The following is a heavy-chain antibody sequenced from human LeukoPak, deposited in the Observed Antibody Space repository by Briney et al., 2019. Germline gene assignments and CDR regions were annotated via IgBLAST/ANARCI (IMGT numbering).Heavy chain of an antibody. CDR2: ISAYNGNT. D-gene: IGHD3-3*01. Sequence: GSVKVSCKASGYTFTSYGISWVPQAPGQGLEWMGWISAYNGNTNYAQKLQGRFTMTPDTSTATASMELRSLRSDDTAVYYCARDYDCWSANNWFDPWGQETLVTVSS. V-gene: IGHV1-18*01. CDR3: ARDYDCWSANNWFDP. CDR1: GYTFTSYG. J-gene: IGHJ5*02.